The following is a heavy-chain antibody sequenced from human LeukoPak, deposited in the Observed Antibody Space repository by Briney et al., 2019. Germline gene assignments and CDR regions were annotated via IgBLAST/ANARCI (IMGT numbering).Heavy chain of an antibody. CDR2: INPSGGST. CDR1: GYTFTSYY. V-gene: IGHV1-46*01. CDR3: ARVDSEGGDLDY. D-gene: IGHD2-21*02. J-gene: IGHJ4*02. Sequence: ASVKVSCKASGYTFTSYYMHWVRQAPGQGLEWMGIINPSGGSTSYAQKFQGRVTMTRDTSTSTVYMELSSLRSEDTAAYYCARVDSEGGDLDYWGQGTLVTVSS.